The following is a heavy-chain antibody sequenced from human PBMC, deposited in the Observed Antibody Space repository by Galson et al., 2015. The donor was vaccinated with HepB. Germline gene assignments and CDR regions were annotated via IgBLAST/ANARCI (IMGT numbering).Heavy chain of an antibody. Sequence: QSGAEVKKPGESLKISCKGSGYSFTSYWIGWVRQVPGKGLEWMGIIYPGDSDTRYSPSFQGQVTISADKSISTAYLQWSSLKASDTAMYYCARGPGYYYDSSGYLVYWGQGTLVTVSS. CDR1: GYSFTSYW. D-gene: IGHD3-22*01. CDR2: IYPGDSDT. CDR3: ARGPGYYYDSSGYLVY. V-gene: IGHV5-51*01. J-gene: IGHJ4*02.